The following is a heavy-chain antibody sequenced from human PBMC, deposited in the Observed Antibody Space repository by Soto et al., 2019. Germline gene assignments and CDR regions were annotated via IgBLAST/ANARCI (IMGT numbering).Heavy chain of an antibody. J-gene: IGHJ4*02. CDR1: GFTFSDYY. CDR3: AKPNHYYYDSSGYYTGHFDD. V-gene: IGHV3-11*01. Sequence: GGSLRLSCAASGFTFSDYYMSWIRQAPGKGLEWVSYISSSGSTIYYADSVKGRFTISRDNAKNTLYLQMNSLRAEDTAVYYCAKPNHYYYDSSGYYTGHFDDWGPGTLVTVSS. D-gene: IGHD3-22*01. CDR2: ISSSGSTI.